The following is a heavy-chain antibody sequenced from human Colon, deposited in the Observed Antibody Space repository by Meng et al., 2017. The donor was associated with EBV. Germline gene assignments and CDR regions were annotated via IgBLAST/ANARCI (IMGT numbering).Heavy chain of an antibody. CDR2: IHHRGSA. V-gene: IGHV4-30-4*01. J-gene: IGHJ4*02. CDR3: ASFDHIPRRNYFDY. Sequence: QPPASVPGLVVLSPTLTSTFTCSGGSMSDGNYDWIWIRQPPGKGLEWIGYIHHRGSAYYNPSLKSRVSISVDTSKNQFSLNLNSMTAADTAVYYCASFDHIPRRNYFDYWGQGTLVTVSS. D-gene: IGHD2-21*01. CDR1: GGSMSDGNYD.